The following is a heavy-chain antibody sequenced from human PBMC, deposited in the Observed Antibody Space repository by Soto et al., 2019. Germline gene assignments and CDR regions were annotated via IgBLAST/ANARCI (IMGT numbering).Heavy chain of an antibody. V-gene: IGHV3-9*01. J-gene: IGHJ1*01. Sequence: EVQLVESGGGVVQPGRSLRLSCAASGFTFDDYAMHWVRQVPGKGLEWVSGINWNSGSIGYGDSVKGRFAISRDNAKNSLHLQINSLSAEDTAFYYCVKDESINWYSGHFRHWGQGTLVTVSS. D-gene: IGHD6-13*01. CDR2: INWNSGSI. CDR3: VKDESINWYSGHFRH. CDR1: GFTFDDYA.